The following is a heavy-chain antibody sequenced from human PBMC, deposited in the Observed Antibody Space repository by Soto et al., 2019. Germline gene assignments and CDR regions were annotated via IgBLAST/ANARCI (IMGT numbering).Heavy chain of an antibody. J-gene: IGHJ3*02. CDR1: GGSISSGDYY. V-gene: IGHV4-30-4*01. Sequence: SETLSLTCTVSGGSISSGDYYWSWIRQPPGKGLEWIGYIYYSGSTYYNPSLKSRVTISVDTSKNQFSLKLSSVTAADTAVYYCVVGAPNDAFDIWGQGTMVTVSS. CDR2: IYYSGST. D-gene: IGHD3-3*01. CDR3: VVGAPNDAFDI.